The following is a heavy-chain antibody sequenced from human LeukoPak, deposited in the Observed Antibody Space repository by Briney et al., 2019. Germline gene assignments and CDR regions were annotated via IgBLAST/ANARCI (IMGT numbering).Heavy chain of an antibody. V-gene: IGHV4-61*01. Sequence: KPSETLSLTCTVSGGSVSSGSYYWSWIRQPPGKGLEWIGYIYYSGSTNYNPSLKSRVTISVDTSKNQFSLKLSSVTAADTAVYYCARGFRDYYDSSGSTALYFDYWGQGTLITVSS. J-gene: IGHJ4*02. CDR2: IYYSGST. CDR1: GGSVSSGSYY. D-gene: IGHD3-22*01. CDR3: ARGFRDYYDSSGSTALYFDY.